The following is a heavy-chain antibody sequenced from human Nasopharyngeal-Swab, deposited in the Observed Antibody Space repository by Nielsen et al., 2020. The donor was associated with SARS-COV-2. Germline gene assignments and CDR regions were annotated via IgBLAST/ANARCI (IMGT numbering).Heavy chain of an antibody. V-gene: IGHV3-74*01. J-gene: IGHJ4*02. CDR3: SRGPPTVVTLADS. CDR2: VNQDGSRT. CDR1: GVIFSKYW. D-gene: IGHD4-23*01. Sequence: GGSLRLSCVASGVIFSKYWMHWVRQAPGKGLVWVSRVNQDGSRTDYADSVRGRFTISRDNAKNTLYLQMNSLRVEDTAVYYCSRGPPTVVTLADSWGQGTLVTVSS.